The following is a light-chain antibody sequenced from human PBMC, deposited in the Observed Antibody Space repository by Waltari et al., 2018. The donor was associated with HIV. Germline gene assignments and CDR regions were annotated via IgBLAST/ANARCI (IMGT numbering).Light chain of an antibody. V-gene: IGLV1-40*01. J-gene: IGLJ3*02. CDR1: SSNIGAAYD. Sequence: QSVLTQPPSVSGAPGQTVTISCTGSSSNIGAAYDVHWYQQVPGTAPKLLIYANTNRPSGVPDRFSGSKSGTSASLAISGLQTEDEADYYCRSYVSSVNVVFGGGTRVTVL. CDR3: RSYVSSVNVV. CDR2: ANT.